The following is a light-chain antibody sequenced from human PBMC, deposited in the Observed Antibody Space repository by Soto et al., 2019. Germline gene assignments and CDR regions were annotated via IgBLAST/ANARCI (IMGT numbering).Light chain of an antibody. Sequence: QSGLTEPPSVSGAPGQRITSSCTGSSSNIGADFDVYWYQQLPGAAPKLLIYGNTNRPSGVPDRFSGSKSGTSASLAITGLQAEDEADYYCQSYDRSLTGVFGTGTKVTVL. J-gene: IGLJ1*01. V-gene: IGLV1-40*01. CDR1: SSNIGADFD. CDR3: QSYDRSLTGV. CDR2: GNT.